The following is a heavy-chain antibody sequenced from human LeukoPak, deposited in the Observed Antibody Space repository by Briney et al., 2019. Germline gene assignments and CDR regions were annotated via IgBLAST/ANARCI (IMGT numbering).Heavy chain of an antibody. D-gene: IGHD3-10*01. CDR2: IYYSGST. Sequence: PSETLSLTCTVSGGSISSYYWSWIRQPPGKGLEWIGYIYYSGSTNYNPSLKSRVTISVDTSKNQFSLKLSSVTAADTAIYFCATRHHSRTYMVPLDSWGQGTLVTVSS. V-gene: IGHV4-59*12. CDR1: GGSISSYY. J-gene: IGHJ4*02. CDR3: ATRHHSRTYMVPLDS.